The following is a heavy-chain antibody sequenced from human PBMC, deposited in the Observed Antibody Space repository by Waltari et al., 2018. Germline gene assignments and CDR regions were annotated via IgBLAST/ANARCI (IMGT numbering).Heavy chain of an antibody. CDR2: IGGTHSII. D-gene: IGHD3-10*01. CDR3: TRDLYGSGGDWFDP. Sequence: EERLVESGGGLVKPGGSLRLSCVASGFRFSDYDMNWVRQTPGTGLEWVSAIGGTHSIICYADSVRGRFTVSRDNAMNSLFLEMKNLRAEDTGLYYCTRDLYGSGGDWFDPWGQGTLVTVSS. CDR1: GFRFSDYD. V-gene: IGHV3-21*04. J-gene: IGHJ5*02.